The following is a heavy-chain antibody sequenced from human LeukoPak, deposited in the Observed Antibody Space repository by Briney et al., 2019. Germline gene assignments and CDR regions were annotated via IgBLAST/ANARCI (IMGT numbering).Heavy chain of an antibody. CDR1: GFTFSSYG. CDR2: IRYDGSNK. D-gene: IGHD3-22*01. V-gene: IGHV3-30*02. J-gene: IGHJ4*02. Sequence: GGSLRLSCAASGFTFSSYGMHWVRQAPGKGLEWVAFIRYDGSNKYYADSVKGRFTISRDNSKNTLYLQMNSLRAEDTAVYYCAKDYYDNSGWFDYWGQGTLVTVSS. CDR3: AKDYYDNSGWFDY.